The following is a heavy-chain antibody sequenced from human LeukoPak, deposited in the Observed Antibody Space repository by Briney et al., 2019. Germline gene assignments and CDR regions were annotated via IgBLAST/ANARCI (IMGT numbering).Heavy chain of an antibody. CDR2: IHYSEST. V-gene: IGHV4-59*01. D-gene: IGHD3-9*01. CDR3: ARGRYDILTGYPVFLDY. Sequence: SETLSLTCTVSGGPIRSYYWSWMRQPPGKGLEWIGNIHYSESTNFNPSLKSRVAIAVDTSKNQFSLSMRSVTAADTAVYYCARGRYDILTGYPVFLDYWGQGTLVTVSS. CDR1: GGPIRSYY. J-gene: IGHJ4*02.